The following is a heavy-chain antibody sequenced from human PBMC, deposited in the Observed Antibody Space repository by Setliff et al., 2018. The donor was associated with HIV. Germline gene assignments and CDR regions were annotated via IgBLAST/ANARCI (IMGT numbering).Heavy chain of an antibody. CDR2: INPRNGAT. J-gene: IGHJ4*02. CDR3: VRVAVTGRGLAY. CDR1: GYTFTAYY. V-gene: IGHV1-2*02. Sequence: ASVKVSCKASGYTFTAYYLHWVRQAPGQGPEWMAWINPRNGATTYAQEFQGRVTVTRDSSISTVYLDLTRLTSDDTAIYYCVRVAVTGRGLAYWGQGTRVTVSS. D-gene: IGHD6-19*01.